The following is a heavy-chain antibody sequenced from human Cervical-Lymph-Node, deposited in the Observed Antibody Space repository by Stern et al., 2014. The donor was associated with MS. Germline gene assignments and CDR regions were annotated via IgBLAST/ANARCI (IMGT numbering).Heavy chain of an antibody. J-gene: IGHJ5*02. D-gene: IGHD3-22*01. V-gene: IGHV3-30*18. CDR1: GFTFSLYD. CDR3: AKDPLIYDSSGYLDA. Sequence: DQLVESGGGVVQPGRSLRLSCAASGFTFSLYDMHWVRQAPGKGLEWVAAISYDGDNKFYTDSVKGRFTISRDNSKSTLYLQLNSLRPEDTAIYYCAKDPLIYDSSGYLDAWGQGTLVTVSS. CDR2: ISYDGDNK.